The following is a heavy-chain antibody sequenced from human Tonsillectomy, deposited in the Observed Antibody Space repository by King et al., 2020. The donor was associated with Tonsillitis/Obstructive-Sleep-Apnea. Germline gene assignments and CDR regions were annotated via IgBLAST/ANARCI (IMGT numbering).Heavy chain of an antibody. CDR3: ARMEYRAGNAFDI. V-gene: IGHV4-59*01. Sequence: QLQESGPGLVKPSETLSLTCTVSGGSISSYYWSWIRQPPGKGLEWIGYIYYSGSTNYNPSLKRRVTISVDTSKNQFSLKLSSVTAADTAVYYCARMEYRAGNAFDIWGPGTMVTVSS. CDR1: GGSISSYY. CDR2: IYYSGST. J-gene: IGHJ3*02. D-gene: IGHD2/OR15-2a*01.